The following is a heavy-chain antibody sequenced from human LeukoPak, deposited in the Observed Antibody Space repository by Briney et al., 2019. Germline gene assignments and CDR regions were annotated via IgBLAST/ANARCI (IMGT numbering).Heavy chain of an antibody. CDR1: GGSISSGGYY. CDR3: ATRHYDFWSGYPFDY. CDR2: IYYSGST. V-gene: IGHV4-31*03. Sequence: SETLSLTCTVSGGSISSGGYYWSWIRQHPGKGLEWIGYIYYSGSTYYNPSLKSRVTISVATSKNQFSLKLSSVTAADTAVYYCATRHYDFWSGYPFDYWGQGTLVTVSS. D-gene: IGHD3-3*01. J-gene: IGHJ4*02.